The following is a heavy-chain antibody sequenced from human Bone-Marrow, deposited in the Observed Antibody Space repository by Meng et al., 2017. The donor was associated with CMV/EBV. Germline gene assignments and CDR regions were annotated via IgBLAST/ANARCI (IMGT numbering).Heavy chain of an antibody. Sequence: CAASGFTFSSYGMNWVRQAPGKGLEWVSSISSSSSYIYYADSVKGRFTISRDNAKNSLYLQMNSLRAEDTAVYYCAAQSGELGYFDYWGQGTLVTVS. CDR2: ISSSSSYI. CDR1: GFTFSSYG. V-gene: IGHV3-21*01. J-gene: IGHJ4*02. CDR3: AAQSGELGYFDY. D-gene: IGHD7-27*01.